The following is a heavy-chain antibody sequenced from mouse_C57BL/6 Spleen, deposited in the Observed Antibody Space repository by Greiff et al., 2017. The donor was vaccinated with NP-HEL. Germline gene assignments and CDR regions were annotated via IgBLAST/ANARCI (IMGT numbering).Heavy chain of an antibody. CDR3: TREGYDYDVGYAMDY. J-gene: IGHJ4*01. D-gene: IGHD2-4*01. CDR1: GFTFSSYA. V-gene: IGHV5-9-1*02. Sequence: EVQGVESGEGLVKPGGSLKLSCAASGFTFSSYAMSWVRQTPEKRLEWVAYISSGGDYIYYADTVKGRFTISRDNARNTLYLQMSSLKSEDTAMYYCTREGYDYDVGYAMDYWGQGTSVTVSS. CDR2: ISSGGDYI.